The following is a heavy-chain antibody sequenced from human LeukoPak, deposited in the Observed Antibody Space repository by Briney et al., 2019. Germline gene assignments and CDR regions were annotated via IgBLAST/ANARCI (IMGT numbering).Heavy chain of an antibody. V-gene: IGHV3-30*02. Sequence: GGSLRLSCATSGFTFSTYGIRWVRQGPGKGLEWVAFVQYDGNNKYYADSVKGRFTISRDSSMNTVFPQMNSLRAEDTALYYCAKDRLAVSGDFDYWGQGTLVIVSS. J-gene: IGHJ4*02. CDR1: GFTFSTYG. CDR3: AKDRLAVSGDFDY. D-gene: IGHD6-19*01. CDR2: VQYDGNNK.